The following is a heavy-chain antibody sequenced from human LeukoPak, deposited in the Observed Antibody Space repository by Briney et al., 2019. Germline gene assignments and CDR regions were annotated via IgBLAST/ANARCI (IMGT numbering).Heavy chain of an antibody. V-gene: IGHV4-59*08. CDR2: IYNIGST. CDR1: SGSISSYY. CDR3: ARHGTSATAGPYFDY. J-gene: IGHJ4*02. D-gene: IGHD6-13*01. Sequence: SETLSLTCTVSSGSISSYYWSWIRQPPGMGLEWIGYIYNIGSTNYNPSLKSRVAISVDTSKNQFSLKLSSVTAADTAVYYCARHGTSATAGPYFDYWGQGTLLTVSS.